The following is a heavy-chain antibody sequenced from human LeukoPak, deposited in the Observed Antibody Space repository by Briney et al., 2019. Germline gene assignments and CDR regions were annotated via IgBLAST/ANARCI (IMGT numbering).Heavy chain of an antibody. CDR1: GGSISSGSYY. J-gene: IGHJ4*02. CDR2: IYTSGST. D-gene: IGHD1-20*01. Sequence: SETLSLTXTVSGGSISSGSYYWSWIRQPAGEGLEWIGRIYTSGSTNYNPSLKSRVTISVDTSKNQFSLKLSSVTAADTAVYYCARADRITGTDFDYWGQGTLVTVSS. CDR3: ARADRITGTDFDY. V-gene: IGHV4-61*02.